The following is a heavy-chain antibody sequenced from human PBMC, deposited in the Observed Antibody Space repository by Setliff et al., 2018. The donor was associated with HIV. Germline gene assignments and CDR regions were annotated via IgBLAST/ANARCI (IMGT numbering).Heavy chain of an antibody. CDR3: AKDLVYYDSSGDLDY. J-gene: IGHJ4*02. D-gene: IGHD3-22*01. V-gene: IGHV4-39*02. CDR1: GGSINSTSYY. CDR2: IYHTGST. Sequence: SETLSLTCTVSGGSINSTSYYWGWIRQPPGNGLAWIGSIYHTGSTYYKPSLKSRVTISVDTSKNQFSLRLSSVAAGDTAVYYCAKDLVYYDSSGDLDYWGQGTLVTVSS.